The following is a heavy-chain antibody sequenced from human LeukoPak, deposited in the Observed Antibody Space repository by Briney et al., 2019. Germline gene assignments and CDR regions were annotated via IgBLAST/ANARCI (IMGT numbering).Heavy chain of an antibody. CDR3: SRDLASTPHWEFDY. CDR2: INPKTGGT. CDR1: GYIFTDYY. V-gene: IGHV1-2*06. J-gene: IGHJ4*02. D-gene: IGHD7-27*01. Sequence: ASVKVSCKASGYIFTDYYIHWVRQAPKQGLEWMGRINPKTGGTDDAQDFQGRVTMTRDTSINTVYMELSSLRSDDTAVYYCSRDLASTPHWEFDYWGQGTPVTVSP.